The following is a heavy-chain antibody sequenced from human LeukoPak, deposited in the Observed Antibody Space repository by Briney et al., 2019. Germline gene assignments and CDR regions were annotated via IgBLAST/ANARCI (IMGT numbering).Heavy chain of an antibody. CDR1: GGTFRSYA. CDR2: IIPIFGTA. Sequence: ASVKVSCKASGGTFRSYAISWVQQAPGQGLEWMGRIIPIFGTANYAQKFQGRVTITTDESTSTAYMELSSLRSEDTAVYYCAREPRADYDSTGYLDYWGQGTLVTVSS. CDR3: AREPRADYDSTGYLDY. D-gene: IGHD3-22*01. J-gene: IGHJ4*02. V-gene: IGHV1-69*05.